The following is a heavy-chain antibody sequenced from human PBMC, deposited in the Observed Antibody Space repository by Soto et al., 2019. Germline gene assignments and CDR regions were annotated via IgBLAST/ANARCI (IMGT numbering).Heavy chain of an antibody. Sequence: SETLSLTCTVSGGSISSSSYYWGWIRQPPGKGLEWIGSIYYSGSTYYNPSLKSRVTISVDTSKNQFSLKLSSVTAADTAVYYCATGDIVLYWGQGTLVTVSS. J-gene: IGHJ4*02. CDR1: GGSISSSSYY. CDR2: IYYSGST. V-gene: IGHV4-39*01. D-gene: IGHD2-8*01. CDR3: ATGDIVLY.